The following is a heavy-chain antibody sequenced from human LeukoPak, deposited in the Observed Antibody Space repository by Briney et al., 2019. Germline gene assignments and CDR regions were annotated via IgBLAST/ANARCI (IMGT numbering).Heavy chain of an antibody. V-gene: IGHV4-59*01. CDR1: GGSISSYY. J-gene: IGHJ6*02. Sequence: SETLSLTCTVSGGSISSYYWSWIRQPPGKGLEWIGYIYYSGSTNYNPSLKSRVTISADTSKNQFSLKLSSVTAADTAVYYCAGSLLWSFYYYYGMDVWGQGTTVTVSS. D-gene: IGHD3-10*01. CDR3: AGSLLWSFYYYYGMDV. CDR2: IYYSGST.